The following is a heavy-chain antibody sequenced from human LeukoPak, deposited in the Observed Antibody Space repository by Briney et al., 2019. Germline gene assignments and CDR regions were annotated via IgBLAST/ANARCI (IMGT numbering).Heavy chain of an antibody. D-gene: IGHD3-10*01. CDR1: GFSFSTYD. V-gene: IGHV3-33*07. CDR3: ARLLVYNSGGEAFDY. Sequence: PGGSLRLSCAASGFSFSTYDMYWVRQAPGKGLEWVAFIRFDGSEKRYADSVKGRITISRDNAKNSLYLQMNSLRAEDTAVYYCARLLVYNSGGEAFDYWGPGTLVTVSS. CDR2: IRFDGSEK. J-gene: IGHJ4*02.